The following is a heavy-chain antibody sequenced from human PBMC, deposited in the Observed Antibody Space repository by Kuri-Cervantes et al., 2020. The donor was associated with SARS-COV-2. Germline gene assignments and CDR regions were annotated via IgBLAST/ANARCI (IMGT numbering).Heavy chain of an antibody. CDR1: GYTFTGYY. CDR3: ARVGIYDYSNYRPFDY. CDR2: INPNSGGT. Sequence: ASVKVSCKASGYTFTGYYMHWVRQAPGQGLEWMGWINPNSGGTNYARKFQGRVTMTRDTSISTAYMELSRLRSDDTAVYYCARVGIYDYSNYRPFDYWGQGTLVTVSS. V-gene: IGHV1-2*02. D-gene: IGHD4-11*01. J-gene: IGHJ4*02.